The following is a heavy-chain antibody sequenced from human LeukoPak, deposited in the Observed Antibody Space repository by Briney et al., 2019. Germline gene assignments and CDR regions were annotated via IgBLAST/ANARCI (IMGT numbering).Heavy chain of an antibody. V-gene: IGHV4-59*01. D-gene: IGHD6-19*01. CDR1: GDSISSYY. J-gene: IGHJ4*02. Sequence: SETLSLTCTVSGDSISSYYWSWIRQPPGKGLEWIGYVHYSGSTNYNPSLKSRVTISVDMSKNQFSLKLSSVTAADTAVYYCARDRPYSSGWYPDYWGQGTLVTVSS. CDR2: VHYSGST. CDR3: ARDRPYSSGWYPDY.